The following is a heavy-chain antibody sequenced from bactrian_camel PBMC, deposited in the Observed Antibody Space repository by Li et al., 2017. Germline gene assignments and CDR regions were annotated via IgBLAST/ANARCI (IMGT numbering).Heavy chain of an antibody. CDR3: AADRFSGSACGLGRGIGWFAY. D-gene: IGHD2*01. Sequence: HVQQVESGGGSVQTGGSLRLSCAASGYTGSRYCMGWFRQTPGKEREGVGYINTGGITTHADSVKGRFTISRGHAKDTLDLQMNSLKPEDTAMYYCAADRFSGSACGLGRGIGWFAYRGRGTQVTVS. J-gene: IGHJ6*01. V-gene: IGHV3S53*01. CDR1: GYTGSRYC. CDR2: INTGGIT.